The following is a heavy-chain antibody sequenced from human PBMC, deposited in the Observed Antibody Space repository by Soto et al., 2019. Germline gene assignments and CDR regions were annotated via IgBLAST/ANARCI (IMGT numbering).Heavy chain of an antibody. CDR1: GGSISSGGYY. J-gene: IGHJ6*02. CDR3: ARQGCDRSSSWHSYYYYGMDV. V-gene: IGHV4-31*03. Sequence: PSETLSLTCTVSGGSISSGGYYWSWIRQHPGKGLEWIGYIYYSGSTYYNPSLKSRVTISVDTSKNQFSLKLSSVTAADTAVYYCARQGCDRSSSWHSYYYYGMDVWGQGTTVTVSS. CDR2: IYYSGST. D-gene: IGHD6-13*01.